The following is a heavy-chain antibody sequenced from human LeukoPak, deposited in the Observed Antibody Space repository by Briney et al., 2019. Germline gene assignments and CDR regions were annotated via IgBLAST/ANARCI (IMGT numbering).Heavy chain of an antibody. Sequence: GASVKVSCKASGYTFTSYYMHWVRQAPGQGLEWMGIINPSGGSTSYAQKFQGRVTMTRDTSISTAYMELSRLRSDDTAVYYCARDVRAITMVRGVMFDPWGQGTLVTVSS. CDR3: ARDVRAITMVRGVMFDP. J-gene: IGHJ5*02. CDR1: GYTFTSYY. CDR2: INPSGGST. D-gene: IGHD3-10*01. V-gene: IGHV1-46*01.